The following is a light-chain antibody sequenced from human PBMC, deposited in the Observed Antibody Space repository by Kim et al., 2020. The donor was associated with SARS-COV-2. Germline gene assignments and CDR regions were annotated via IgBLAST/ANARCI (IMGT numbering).Light chain of an antibody. CDR1: QNINTY. Sequence: ASVGDRVTITCRASQNINTYLQWYQQTSGKGPTLLIHVASTLQSGVPSRFSGSGSGTNFTLTISSLHPEDFATYSCQQTYSLPPTFGQGTKVDIK. J-gene: IGKJ1*01. CDR2: VAS. V-gene: IGKV1-39*01. CDR3: QQTYSLPPT.